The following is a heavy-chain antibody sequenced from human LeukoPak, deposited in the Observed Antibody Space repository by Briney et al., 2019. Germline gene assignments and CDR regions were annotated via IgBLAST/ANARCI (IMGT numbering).Heavy chain of an antibody. J-gene: IGHJ5*02. CDR2: ISSSGSTI. V-gene: IGHV3-11*01. CDR1: GFTFSDYY. CDR3: VRDGLRGTRPMYNWFDP. Sequence: PGGSLRLSCAASGFTFSDYYMSWIRQAPGKGLEWVSYISSSGSTIYYADSVKGRFTISRDNAKNSLYLQMNSLRAEDTAVYYCVRDGLRGTRPMYNWFDPWGQGTLVTVSS. D-gene: IGHD3-16*01.